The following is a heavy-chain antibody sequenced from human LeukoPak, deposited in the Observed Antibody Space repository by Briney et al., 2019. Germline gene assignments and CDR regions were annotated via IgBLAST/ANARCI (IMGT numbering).Heavy chain of an antibody. CDR3: AKGGYSYGYAY. CDR1: GFTFSSYW. D-gene: IGHD5-18*01. J-gene: IGHJ4*02. V-gene: IGHV3-23*01. CDR2: ISGSGGST. Sequence: GGSLRLSCAASGFTFSSYWMSWIRQAPGKGLEWVSAISGSGGSTYYADSVKGRFTISRDNSKNTLYLQMNSLRAEDTAVYYCAKGGYSYGYAYWGQGTLVTVSS.